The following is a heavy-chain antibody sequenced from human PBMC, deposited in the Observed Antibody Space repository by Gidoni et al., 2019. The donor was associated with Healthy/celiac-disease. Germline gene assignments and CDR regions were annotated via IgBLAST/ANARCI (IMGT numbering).Heavy chain of an antibody. Sequence: QVHLQESGPGLVNPSGTLSLTCAVSGGSIRSSNWWIWVRQPPGKGLEWIGEIYQSGSTNYNPHLKRRVTISVDKYKNQFTLKLRSVTDADTAVYDCARVEYYDSSEAFDIWGQGTMVTVSS. CDR2: IYQSGST. CDR1: GGSIRSSNW. D-gene: IGHD3-22*01. V-gene: IGHV4-4*02. J-gene: IGHJ3*02. CDR3: ARVEYYDSSEAFDI.